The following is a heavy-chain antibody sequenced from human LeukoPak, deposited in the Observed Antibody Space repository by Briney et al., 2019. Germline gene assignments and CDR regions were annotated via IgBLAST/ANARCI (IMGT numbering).Heavy chain of an antibody. CDR2: IYPGDSDT. Sequence: GESLKSSCKGSGYSFTSYWIGWVRQMPGKGREWMGIIYPGDSDTRYSPSFQGQVTISADKSIGTAYLQWSSLKASDTAMYYCARLRGRQTTDAFDIWGQGTMVTVSS. V-gene: IGHV5-51*01. D-gene: IGHD1/OR15-1a*01. J-gene: IGHJ3*02. CDR3: ARLRGRQTTDAFDI. CDR1: GYSFTSYW.